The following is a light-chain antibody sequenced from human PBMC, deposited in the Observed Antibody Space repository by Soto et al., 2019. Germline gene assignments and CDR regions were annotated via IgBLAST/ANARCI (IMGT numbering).Light chain of an antibody. CDR3: QQYGSSPGT. CDR1: QSVSSSY. CDR2: GAS. V-gene: IGKV3-20*01. Sequence: EIVLTQSPGTLSLSPGDRATLSCRASQSVSSSYLAWYQQKPGQAPRLLIYGASSRATGIPDRFSGSGSGTDCTLTISRLEPEDFAVYYCQQYGSSPGTFGQGTKV. J-gene: IGKJ1*01.